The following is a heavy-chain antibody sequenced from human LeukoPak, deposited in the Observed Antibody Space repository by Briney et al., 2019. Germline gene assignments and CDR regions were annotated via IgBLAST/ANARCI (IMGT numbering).Heavy chain of an antibody. D-gene: IGHD3-22*01. V-gene: IGHV3-23*01. J-gene: IGHJ4*02. Sequence: GGSLRLSCAASRFTFNSYAMSWVRQAPGKGLEWVSAISGSGGSTYYADSVKGRFTISRDNSKNTLYLQMNSLRAEDTAVYYDVKNWLFDYWGQGTLVTDSS. CDR2: ISGSGGST. CDR3: VKNWLFDY. CDR1: RFTFNSYA.